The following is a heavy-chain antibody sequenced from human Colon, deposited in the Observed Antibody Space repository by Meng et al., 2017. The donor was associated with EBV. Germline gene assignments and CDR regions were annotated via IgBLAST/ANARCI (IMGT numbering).Heavy chain of an antibody. J-gene: IGHJ4*02. D-gene: IGHD3-9*01. CDR1: GGSFSGYV. V-gene: IGHV4-34*01. Sequence: VLLQQVGACLCMPSETLSLTCTVNGGSFSGYVWSWVRQPPGKGMEWIGEVSHPGSANYNPSLKSRVTISVDASEKQFSLRLTSVTAADSAVYDCARVPTTGYKDHWGQGTLVTVSS. CDR3: ARVPTTGYKDH. CDR2: VSHPGSA.